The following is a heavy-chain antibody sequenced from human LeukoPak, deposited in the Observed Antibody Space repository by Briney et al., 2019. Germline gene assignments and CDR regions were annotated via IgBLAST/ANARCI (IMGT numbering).Heavy chain of an antibody. V-gene: IGHV3-30*18. CDR3: AKDVSWNWFDP. J-gene: IGHJ5*02. Sequence: GRSLRLSCAASGFTFSTYAMHWVRKAPGKGLEWVAVISYDGSNKYYADSVKGRFTISRDNSKNTLYLQMNTLRAEDTAVYYCAKDVSWNWFDPWGQGTLVTVSS. CDR2: ISYDGSNK. CDR1: GFTFSTYA.